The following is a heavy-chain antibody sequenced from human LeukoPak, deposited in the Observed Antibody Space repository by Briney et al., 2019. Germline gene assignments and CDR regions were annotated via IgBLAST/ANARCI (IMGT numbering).Heavy chain of an antibody. D-gene: IGHD2-8*02. CDR1: GYTFTCYY. CDR3: ARAYWGRDAFDI. V-gene: IGHV1-2*02. J-gene: IGHJ3*02. CDR2: INPNSGAT. Sequence: ASVTVSCKASGYTFTCYYMHWVRQATGQGLEWMGWINPNSGATNYAQKFQGRVTMTRDTSISTAYMELSRLRSDDTAVFYCARAYWGRDAFDIWGQGTMVTVSS.